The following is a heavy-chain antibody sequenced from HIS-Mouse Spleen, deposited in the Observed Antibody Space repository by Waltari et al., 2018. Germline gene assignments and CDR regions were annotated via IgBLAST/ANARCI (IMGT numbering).Heavy chain of an antibody. CDR1: GGSISSSSYY. J-gene: IGHJ2*01. V-gene: IGHV4-39*07. D-gene: IGHD6-13*01. Sequence: QLQLQESGPGLVKPSETLSLTCTVSGGSISSSSYYWGWIRQPPGKGLEWIGSIYYSGGTYYNPSRQSRVTISVDTSKNQFSLKLSSVTAADTAVYYCAREIPYSSSWYDWYFDLWGRGTLVTVSS. CDR2: IYYSGGT. CDR3: AREIPYSSSWYDWYFDL.